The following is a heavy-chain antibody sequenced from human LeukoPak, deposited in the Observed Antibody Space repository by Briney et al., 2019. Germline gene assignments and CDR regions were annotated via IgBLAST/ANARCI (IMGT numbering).Heavy chain of an antibody. D-gene: IGHD6-13*01. CDR1: GFTFSNAW. CDR3: ARDSAGNDY. CDR2: IKQDGSEK. Sequence: GGSLRLSCAAPGFTFSNAWMSWVRQAPGKGLEWVANIKQDGSEKYYVDSVKGRFTISRDNAKNSLYLQMNSLRAEDTAMYYCARDSAGNDYWGQGTLVTVSS. V-gene: IGHV3-7*01. J-gene: IGHJ4*02.